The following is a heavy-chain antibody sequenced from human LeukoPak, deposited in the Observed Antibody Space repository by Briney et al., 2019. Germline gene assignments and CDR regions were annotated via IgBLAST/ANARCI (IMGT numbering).Heavy chain of an antibody. CDR3: AKIPVIRGDAFDI. CDR1: GFTFSSYS. Sequence: KPGGSLRLSCAASGFTFSSYSMNWVRQAPGKGLEWVSSISSSSYIYYADSVKGRFTISRDNAKNSLYLQMNSLRAEDTAVYYCAKIPVIRGDAFDIWGQGTMVTVSS. V-gene: IGHV3-21*01. J-gene: IGHJ3*02. CDR2: ISSSSYI. D-gene: IGHD2/OR15-2a*01.